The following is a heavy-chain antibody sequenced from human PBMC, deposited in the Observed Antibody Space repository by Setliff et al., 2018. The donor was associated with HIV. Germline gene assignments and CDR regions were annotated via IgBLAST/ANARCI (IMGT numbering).Heavy chain of an antibody. V-gene: IGHV5-51*01. CDR1: GYSFTTLW. CDR2: VFPDDSDT. J-gene: IGHJ4*02. CDR3: ARSMGFKATTRLDF. Sequence: GESLKISCQASGYSFTTLWIAWVRQMPGKGLEWMGMVFPDDSDTRYSPSFQGQVSMSADKSINTAYLQWSSLKASDTAVYFCARSMGFKATTRLDFWGPGTLVTVSS. D-gene: IGHD3-10*01.